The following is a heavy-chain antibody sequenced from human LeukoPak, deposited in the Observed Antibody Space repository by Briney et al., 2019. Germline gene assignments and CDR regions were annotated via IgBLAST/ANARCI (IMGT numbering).Heavy chain of an antibody. J-gene: IGHJ4*02. V-gene: IGHV4-38-2*02. Sequence: SETLSLTCTVSNYSISDAYYWGWIRQPPGKGLEWIGNIYHSGNTHYNPYLKSRVTLSVDTSKNHFSLELSSVTAADTAVYYCARGDFHDTSGYRDYGGQGTLVTVSS. CDR1: NYSISDAYY. CDR3: ARGDFHDTSGYRDY. CDR2: IYHSGNT. D-gene: IGHD3-22*01.